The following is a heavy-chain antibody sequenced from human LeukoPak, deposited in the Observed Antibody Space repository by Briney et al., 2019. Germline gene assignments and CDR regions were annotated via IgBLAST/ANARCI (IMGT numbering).Heavy chain of an antibody. J-gene: IGHJ3*02. CDR3: ARGRSITLLRGVAMSDGFDI. CDR1: GFTFSSYS. D-gene: IGHD3-10*01. V-gene: IGHV3-48*02. Sequence: GGSLRLSCEASGFTFSSYSMNWVRQAPGKGLEWVSYISSSSSTIHYADSVKGRFTISRDNAKNSLYLQMNSLRHEDTAVYYCARGRSITLLRGVAMSDGFDIWGQGAMVTVSS. CDR2: ISSSSSTI.